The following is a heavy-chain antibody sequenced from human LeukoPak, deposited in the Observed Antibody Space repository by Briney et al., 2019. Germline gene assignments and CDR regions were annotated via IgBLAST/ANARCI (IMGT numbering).Heavy chain of an antibody. CDR3: ASEGRAAAGSPDLYYYYGMDI. CDR1: GFTVSSNY. Sequence: GGSLRLSCAASGFTVSSNYMSWVRQAPGKGLEWVSVIYSGGSTYYADSVKGRFTISRDNSKNTLYLQMNSLRAEDTAVYYCASEGRAAAGSPDLYYYYGMDIWGQGTTVTVSS. D-gene: IGHD6-13*01. V-gene: IGHV3-53*01. J-gene: IGHJ6*02. CDR2: IYSGGST.